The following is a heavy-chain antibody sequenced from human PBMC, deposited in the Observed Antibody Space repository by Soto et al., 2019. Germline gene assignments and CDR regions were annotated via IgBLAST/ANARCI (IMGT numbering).Heavy chain of an antibody. V-gene: IGHV3-23*01. J-gene: IGHJ4*02. CDR1: GFTFNSND. Sequence: GGSLRLSCAVSGFTFNSNDMTWVRQAPGKGLEWVSTISSSGAFTYHADSVRGRLTISRDNSKNTVYLQMNSLRAEDTAVYYCARDPGTMIVVVITKPAYYFDYWGQGTLVTVSS. CDR2: ISSSGAFT. D-gene: IGHD3-22*01. CDR3: ARDPGTMIVVVITKPAYYFDY.